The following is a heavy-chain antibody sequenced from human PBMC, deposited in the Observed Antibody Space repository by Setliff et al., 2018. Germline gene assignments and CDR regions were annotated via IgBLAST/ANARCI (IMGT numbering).Heavy chain of an antibody. CDR3: ARGRIAERPEAIDY. V-gene: IGHV4-34*01. Sequence: PSETLSLTCAVYGESFDNHYWTWIRQPPGERLEWIGEINHRGFPDYKPSLKSRLTMSVDTSRNQFSLNLGSVTAADTGVYYCARGRIAERPEAIDYWGQGTPVTVSS. CDR1: GESFDNHY. D-gene: IGHD6-6*01. J-gene: IGHJ4*02. CDR2: INHRGFP.